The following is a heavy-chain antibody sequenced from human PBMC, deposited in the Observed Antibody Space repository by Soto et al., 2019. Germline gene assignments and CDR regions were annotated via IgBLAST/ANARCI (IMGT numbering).Heavy chain of an antibody. D-gene: IGHD2-21*02. CDR3: ARVGEYCGGACPQYFQH. V-gene: IGHV1-69*15. J-gene: IGHJ1*01. CDR2: IIPIFGIA. Sequence: QVQLVQSGAEVKKPGSSVKISCKASGGSFRSNALSWVRQAPGQGLEWMGRIIPIFGIANYAQRFQGRVTITAXASSGXXYMELSSLRSEDTAVYYCARVGEYCGGACPQYFQHWGQGTLVTVSS. CDR1: GGSFRSNA.